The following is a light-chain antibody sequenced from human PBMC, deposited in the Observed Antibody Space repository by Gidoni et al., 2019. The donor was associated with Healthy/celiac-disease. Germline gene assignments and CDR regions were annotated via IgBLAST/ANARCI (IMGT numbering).Light chain of an antibody. CDR2: KAS. Sequence: DIQMTQSPSTLSASVGDRVTITCRASQSISSWLAWYQQKPGKAPKLLIYKASSLESGVPSRFSGSGAGTEFTLTISSLQPDDFATYYCQQYNSYSLTFGGGTKVEIK. V-gene: IGKV1-5*03. CDR3: QQYNSYSLT. CDR1: QSISSW. J-gene: IGKJ4*01.